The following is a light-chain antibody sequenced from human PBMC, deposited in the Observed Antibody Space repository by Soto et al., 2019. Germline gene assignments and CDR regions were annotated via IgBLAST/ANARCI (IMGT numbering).Light chain of an antibody. CDR2: AVS. J-gene: IGKJ5*01. Sequence: DIPLTQSPSFLSASVGDRVTITCRASQGIYNHLAWYQQKPGKAPNLLIYAVSTLQSGVPSRFSGSGSGTEFTLSISSLQPEDFATYYCQQINSLPITFGQGTRLEI. V-gene: IGKV1-9*01. CDR3: QQINSLPIT. CDR1: QGIYNH.